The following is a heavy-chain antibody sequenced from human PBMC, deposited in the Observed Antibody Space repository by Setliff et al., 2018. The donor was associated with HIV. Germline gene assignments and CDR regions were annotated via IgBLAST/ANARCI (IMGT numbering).Heavy chain of an antibody. CDR2: IYTSGST. D-gene: IGHD6-13*01. CDR1: GGSINSGSYY. CDR3: ARDIHSSSWYGVGAMDV. J-gene: IGHJ6*02. V-gene: IGHV4-61*09. Sequence: TSETLSLTCTVSGGSINSGSYYWSWIRQPAGKGLEWIGHIYTSGSTNYNPSLKSRVTISVDTSKTQFSLRLTSVTAADTALYYCARDIHSSSWYGVGAMDVWGQGTPVTVSS.